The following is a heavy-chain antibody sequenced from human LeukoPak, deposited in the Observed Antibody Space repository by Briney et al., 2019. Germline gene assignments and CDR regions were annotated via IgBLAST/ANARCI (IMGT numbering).Heavy chain of an antibody. CDR3: AREAIPVAAPWFNY. V-gene: IGHV4-4*07. Sequence: SETLPLTCTVSGGSISSYYWTWIRQPAGMGLEWIGRIYSTGSTNYNPSLKSRVTMSVDTSKNKFSLKLTSVTAADTAVYYCAREAIPVAAPWFNYWGQGTLVTVSS. J-gene: IGHJ4*02. CDR1: GGSISSYY. D-gene: IGHD6-19*01. CDR2: IYSTGST.